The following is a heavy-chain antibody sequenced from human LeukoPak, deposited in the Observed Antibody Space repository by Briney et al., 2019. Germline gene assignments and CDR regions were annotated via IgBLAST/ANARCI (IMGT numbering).Heavy chain of an antibody. J-gene: IGHJ4*02. D-gene: IGHD6-19*01. V-gene: IGHV4-31*03. CDR1: GGSISSGGYY. CDR3: ARIPYSSGLNFDY. CDR2: IYYSGST. Sequence: PSQTLSLTCTVSGGSISSGGYYWSWIRQHPGKGLEWIGYIYYSGSTYYNPSLKSRVTISVDTSKNQFPLKLSSVTAADTAVYYCARIPYSSGLNFDYWGQGTLVTVSS.